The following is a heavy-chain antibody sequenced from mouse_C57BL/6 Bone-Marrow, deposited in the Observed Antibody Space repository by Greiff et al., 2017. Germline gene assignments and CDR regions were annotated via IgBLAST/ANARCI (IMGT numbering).Heavy chain of an antibody. J-gene: IGHJ3*01. V-gene: IGHV1-72*01. CDR3: ARSVYDYDPGAY. D-gene: IGHD2-4*01. Sequence: QVQLKQPGAELVKPGASVKLSCKASGYTFTSYWMHWVKQRPGRGLEWIGRIDPNSGGTKYNEKFKSKATLTVDKPSSTAYMQLSSLTSEDSAVYYCARSVYDYDPGAYWGQGTLVTVSA. CDR2: IDPNSGGT. CDR1: GYTFTSYW.